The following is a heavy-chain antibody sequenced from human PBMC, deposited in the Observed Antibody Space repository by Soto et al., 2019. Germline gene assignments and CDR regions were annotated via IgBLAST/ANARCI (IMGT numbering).Heavy chain of an antibody. V-gene: IGHV3-64*01. J-gene: IGHJ4*02. CDR2: ISSNGGST. CDR3: ARDPRGTTVVTPHYFDY. D-gene: IGHD4-17*01. Sequence: GGSLRLSCAASGFTFSSYAMHWVRQAPGKGLEYVSAISSNGGSTYYANSVKGRFTISRDNSKNTLYLQMGSLRAEDMAVYYCARDPRGTTVVTPHYFDYWGQGTLVTVSS. CDR1: GFTFSSYA.